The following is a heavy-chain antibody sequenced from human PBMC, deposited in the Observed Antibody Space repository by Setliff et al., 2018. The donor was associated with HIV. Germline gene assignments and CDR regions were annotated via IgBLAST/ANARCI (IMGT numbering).Heavy chain of an antibody. CDR3: ARSKTFYDFWGGYYTHGAFKI. D-gene: IGHD3-3*01. V-gene: IGHV4-39*01. CDR1: GGSFTSRSYY. Sequence: PSETLSLTCTVSGGSFTSRSYYWGWIRQPPGKGLEWIGSIFYSGITYYNPSLNSRVTISVDTSKNQLSLNLTSVTAADTAVYYCARSKTFYDFWGGYYTHGAFKIWGLGTMVT. J-gene: IGHJ3*02. CDR2: IFYSGIT.